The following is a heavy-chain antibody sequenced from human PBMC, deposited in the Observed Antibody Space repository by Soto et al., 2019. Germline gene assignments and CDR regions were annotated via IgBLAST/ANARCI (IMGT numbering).Heavy chain of an antibody. D-gene: IGHD4-17*01. CDR2: INYSGRT. Sequence: PSETLSLTCTVSGGSISDSSHYWAWILHPPGKGLEWIATINYSGRTYYNPSLRSRVTISVDTSRDQFSLNLNSVTAADTAVYYCARHFGNYGDWAFDFWGQGTLVTVSS. CDR1: GGSISDSSHY. J-gene: IGHJ4*02. V-gene: IGHV4-39*01. CDR3: ARHFGNYGDWAFDF.